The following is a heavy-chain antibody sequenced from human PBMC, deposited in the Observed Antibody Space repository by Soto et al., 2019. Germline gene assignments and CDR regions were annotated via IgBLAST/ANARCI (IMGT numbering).Heavy chain of an antibody. J-gene: IGHJ5*02. CDR1: GGSISSGGYY. CDR3: ARDGTSGWSGYSQQELGWFDP. D-gene: IGHD3-3*01. CDR2: IYYSGST. Sequence: SETLSLTCTVSGGSISSGGYYWSWIRQHPGKGLEWIGYIYYSGSTYYNPSLKSRVTISVDTSKNQFSLKLSSVTAADTAVYYCARDGTSGWSGYSQQELGWFDPWGQGTLVTVSS. V-gene: IGHV4-31*03.